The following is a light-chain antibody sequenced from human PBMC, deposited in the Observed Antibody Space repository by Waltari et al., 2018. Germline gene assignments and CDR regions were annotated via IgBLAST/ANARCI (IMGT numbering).Light chain of an antibody. CDR3: NSRDTTDNHLL. J-gene: IGLJ3*02. V-gene: IGLV3-19*01. CDR2: VDN. CDR1: SLLTYY. Sequence: SSEMTQDPGVSVALGQTVRITCQGDSLLTYYPSWYQQQPRQATLLVLYVDNKRPSWIPDRFSGSTTGNTASLTISGAQAEDEADYYCNSRDTTDNHLLFGGGTKLTVL.